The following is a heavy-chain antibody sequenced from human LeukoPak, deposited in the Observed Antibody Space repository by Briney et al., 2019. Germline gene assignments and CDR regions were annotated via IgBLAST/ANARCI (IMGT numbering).Heavy chain of an antibody. CDR3: TRGSPDCSGGSCSFTPY. CDR1: GFTLGDYA. J-gene: IGHJ4*02. Sequence: GRSLRLSRTMSGFTLGDYAMSWVRQAPGKGLEGVGVIRGKAYGGTTEYAASVKGRFTISRDASKSIAYLQMSSLKTEDTAVYYCTRGSPDCSGGSCSFTPYWGQGTLVTVSS. V-gene: IGHV3-49*04. CDR2: IRGKAYGGTT. D-gene: IGHD2-15*01.